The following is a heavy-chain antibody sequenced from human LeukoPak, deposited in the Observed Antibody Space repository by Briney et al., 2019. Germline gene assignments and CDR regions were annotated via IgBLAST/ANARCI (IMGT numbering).Heavy chain of an antibody. CDR3: ARDMGLTTVTTVFAFDI. V-gene: IGHV3-21*01. CDR1: GFTFSSFS. J-gene: IGHJ3*02. CDR2: ISSSSGYI. Sequence: GGSLRLSCAASGFTFSSFSMNWVRQAPGKGLEWVSSISSSSGYIHYADSVKGRFTISRDNAKSSLYLQMNSLRAEDTAVYYCARDMGLTTVTTVFAFDIWGQGTMVTVSS. D-gene: IGHD4-17*01.